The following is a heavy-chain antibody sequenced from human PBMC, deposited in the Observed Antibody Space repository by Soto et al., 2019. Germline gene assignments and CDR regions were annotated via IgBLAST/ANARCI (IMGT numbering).Heavy chain of an antibody. CDR1: GYTFTSYG. CDR2: ISAYNGNT. CDR3: ARDRRFGALRFAYYYGMDV. J-gene: IGHJ6*02. V-gene: IGHV1-18*01. Sequence: QVQLVQSGAEVKKPGASVKVSCKASGYTFTSYGISWVRQAPGQGLEWMGWISAYNGNTNYAQKLQGRVTMTTDTAKSTAYMELRSLRSDDTAVYYCARDRRFGALRFAYYYGMDVWGQGTTVTVSS. D-gene: IGHD3-3*01.